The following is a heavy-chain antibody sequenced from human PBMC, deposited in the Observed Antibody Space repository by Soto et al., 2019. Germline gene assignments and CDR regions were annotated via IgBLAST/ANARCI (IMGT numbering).Heavy chain of an antibody. V-gene: IGHV3-33*06. CDR3: AKDRETFPVTSTQDS. CDR2: IWYDGSNK. D-gene: IGHD2-21*02. Sequence: GGSLRLSCAASGFTFTSYAFHWVRQAPGKGLEWVAVIWYDGSNKYYADSVRGRFSVSRDDSKNTVSLQMNSLRVEDTAVYYCAKDRETFPVTSTQDSWGRGTLLTVSS. J-gene: IGHJ5*01. CDR1: GFTFTSYA.